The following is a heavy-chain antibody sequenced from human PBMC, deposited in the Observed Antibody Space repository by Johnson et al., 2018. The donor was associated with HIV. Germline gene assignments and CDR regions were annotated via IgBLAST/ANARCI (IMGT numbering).Heavy chain of an antibody. J-gene: IGHJ3*02. Sequence: VQLVESGGGLVKPGGSLRLSCAASGFTFDDYAMHWVRQAPGKGLEWVSGISWNSGSIGYADSVKGRFTMSRDNSKKTLYLQMNRLRVEDTAVYYCAKVWDYFDSNAFDIWGQGTMVTVSS. CDR1: GFTFDDYA. D-gene: IGHD3-22*01. V-gene: IGHV3-9*01. CDR2: ISWNSGSI. CDR3: AKVWDYFDSNAFDI.